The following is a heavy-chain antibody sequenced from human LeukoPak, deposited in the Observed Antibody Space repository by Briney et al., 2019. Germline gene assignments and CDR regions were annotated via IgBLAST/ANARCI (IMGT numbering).Heavy chain of an antibody. CDR2: ISGNSGST. D-gene: IGHD2-8*01. CDR3: AKRGHCSNGACYPQHFDY. CDR1: GFTFSNYV. V-gene: IGHV3-23*01. J-gene: IGHJ4*02. Sequence: SGGSLRLSCATSGFTFSNYVMSWVRQAPGKGLEWVSAISGNSGSTYYADSVKGRFTISRDNSQSTLYLQMNSLRPEDTGVYYCAKRGHCSNGACYPQHFDYWGQGSLVTVSS.